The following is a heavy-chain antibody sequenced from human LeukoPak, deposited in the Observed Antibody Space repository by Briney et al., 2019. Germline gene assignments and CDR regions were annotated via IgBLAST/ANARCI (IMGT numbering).Heavy chain of an antibody. CDR2: IIPIFGTA. CDR1: GGTFSSYA. V-gene: IGHV1-69*13. D-gene: IGHD4-23*01. Sequence: GASVKVSCKVSGGTFSSYAISWVRQAPGQGLEWMGGIIPIFGTANYAQKFQGRVTITADESTSTAYMELSSLRSEDTAVYYCARRFLDYGGNPEGFDPWGQGTLVTVSS. CDR3: ARRFLDYGGNPEGFDP. J-gene: IGHJ5*02.